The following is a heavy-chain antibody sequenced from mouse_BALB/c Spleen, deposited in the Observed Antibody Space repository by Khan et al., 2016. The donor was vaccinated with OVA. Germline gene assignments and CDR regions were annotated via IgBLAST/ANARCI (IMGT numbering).Heavy chain of an antibody. V-gene: IGHV2-9*02. CDR1: GFSLTSHG. Sequence: QVQLKESGPGLVAPSQSLSITCTVSGFSLTSHGVHWVRQPPGKGLEWLGVIWAGGSTYYNSALMSRLSISKDSSKSQVFLKMNSLQTDDTAIYYCARNREPDYFDYWGQGTTLTFSS. CDR3: ARNREPDYFDY. CDR2: IWAGGST. J-gene: IGHJ2*01.